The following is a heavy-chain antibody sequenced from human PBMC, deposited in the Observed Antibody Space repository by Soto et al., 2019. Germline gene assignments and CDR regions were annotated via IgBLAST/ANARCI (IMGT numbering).Heavy chain of an antibody. CDR1: GFTFSSYS. CDR2: ISSSSSTI. J-gene: IGHJ3*02. CDR3: ASGYCSSTSCSGAFDI. Sequence: GGSLRLSCAASGFTFSSYSMNWVRQAPGKGLEWVSYISSSSSTIYYADSVKGRFTISRDNAKNSLYLQMNSLRAEDTAVYYCASGYCSSTSCSGAFDIWGQGTMVTVSS. V-gene: IGHV3-48*01. D-gene: IGHD2-2*03.